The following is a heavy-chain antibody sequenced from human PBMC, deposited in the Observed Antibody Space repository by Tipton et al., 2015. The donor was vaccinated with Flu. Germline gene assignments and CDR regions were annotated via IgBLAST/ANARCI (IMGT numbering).Heavy chain of an antibody. V-gene: IGHV3-64D*06. J-gene: IGHJ4*02. D-gene: IGHD2-2*01. CDR3: VRRGDCSTTRCYSGVDY. CDR1: GFTFSNYA. Sequence: GSLRLSCSASGFTFSNYAMNWVRQAPGKGLEYVSAISSNGGSTYYADSVKGRCTISRDNSKNTLYLQMSSLRAEDTAVYYCVRRGDCSTTRCYSGVDYWGQGTLVTVSS. CDR2: ISSNGGST.